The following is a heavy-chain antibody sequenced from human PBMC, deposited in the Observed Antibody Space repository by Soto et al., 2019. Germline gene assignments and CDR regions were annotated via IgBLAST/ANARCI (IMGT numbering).Heavy chain of an antibody. J-gene: IGHJ4*02. CDR1: GFTFSSYS. CDR2: ISSSSGTI. D-gene: IGHD5-18*01. Sequence: VGSLRLSCAASGFTFSSYSMNWVRQAPGKGLEWVSYISSSSGTIYYADSVKGRFTISRDNAKKSLYLQMNSLRDEDTAVYYCASKRDGYSYFDYWGLGTLVTVSS. CDR3: ASKRDGYSYFDY. V-gene: IGHV3-48*02.